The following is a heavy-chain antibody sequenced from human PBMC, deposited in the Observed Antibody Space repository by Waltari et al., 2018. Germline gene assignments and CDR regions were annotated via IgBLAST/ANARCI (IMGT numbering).Heavy chain of an antibody. Sequence: QVQLQQWGAGLLKPSETLSLTCAVYGGSFSGYYWSWIRQPPGKGLEWIGEINQSGSTNYNPSLKSRVTISVDTSKNQFSLKLSSVTAADTAVYYCARTTTTSSGFDYWGQGTLVTVSS. J-gene: IGHJ4*02. CDR1: GGSFSGYY. CDR3: ARTTTTSSGFDY. V-gene: IGHV4-34*01. D-gene: IGHD6-6*01. CDR2: INQSGST.